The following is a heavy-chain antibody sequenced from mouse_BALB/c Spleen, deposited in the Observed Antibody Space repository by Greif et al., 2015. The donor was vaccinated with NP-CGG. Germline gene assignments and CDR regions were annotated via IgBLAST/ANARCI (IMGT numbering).Heavy chain of an antibody. CDR1: GFSLTSYG. J-gene: IGHJ3*01. V-gene: IGHV2-9*02. D-gene: IGHD2-14*01. CDR2: IWAGGGT. Sequence: QVQLQQSGPGLVAPSQSLSITCTVSGFSLTSYGVHWVRQPPGKGLEWLGVIWAGGGTNYNSALMSRLSISKDNSKSQVFLKMNSLQTDDTAMYYCASYYRYDGFAYWGQGTLVTVSA. CDR3: ASYYRYDGFAY.